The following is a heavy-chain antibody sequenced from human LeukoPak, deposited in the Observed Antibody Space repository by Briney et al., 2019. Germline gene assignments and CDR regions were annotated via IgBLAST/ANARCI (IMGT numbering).Heavy chain of an antibody. CDR1: GFTFGGSA. D-gene: IGHD6-13*01. Sequence: GGSLRLSCAASGFTFGGSAMHWVRQASGKGLEWLGRIRSKADSYATAYAASVKGRFTISRDDSKNTAYLQMNSLKTEDTAVYYCTTTAAGTGGYYYGMDVWGQGTTVTVSS. CDR3: TTTAAGTGGYYYGMDV. J-gene: IGHJ6*02. V-gene: IGHV3-73*01. CDR2: IRSKADSYAT.